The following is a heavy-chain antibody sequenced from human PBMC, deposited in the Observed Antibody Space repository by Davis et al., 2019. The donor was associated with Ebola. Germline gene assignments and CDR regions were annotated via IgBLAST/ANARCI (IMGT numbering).Heavy chain of an antibody. CDR2: INPNSGGT. J-gene: IGHJ6*02. CDR1: GYTFTSYG. CDR3: ARGGEDQLLSSSYYYGMDV. D-gene: IGHD2-2*01. Sequence: AASVKVSCKASGYTFTSYGISWVRQAPGQGLEWMGWINPNSGGTNYAQKFQGWVTMTRDTSISTAYMELSRLRSDDTAVYYCARGGEDQLLSSSYYYGMDVWGQGTTVTVSS. V-gene: IGHV1-2*04.